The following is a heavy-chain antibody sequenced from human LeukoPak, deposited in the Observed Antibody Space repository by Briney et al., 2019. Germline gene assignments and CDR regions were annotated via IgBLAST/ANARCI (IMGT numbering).Heavy chain of an antibody. J-gene: IGHJ3*02. V-gene: IGHV3-21*01. Sequence: PGGSLRLSCAASGFTFSSYSMNWVRQAPGKGLEWVSSISSSSNFIYYADSVKGRFTISRDYAKNSLYLQMNSLRAEDTAVYYCARAISDYDASDIWGQGTMVTVSS. CDR1: GFTFSSYS. CDR3: ARAISDYDASDI. CDR2: ISSSSNFI. D-gene: IGHD4-17*01.